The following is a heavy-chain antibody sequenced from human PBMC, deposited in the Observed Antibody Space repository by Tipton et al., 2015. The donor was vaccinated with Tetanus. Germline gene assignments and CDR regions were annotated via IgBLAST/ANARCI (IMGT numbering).Heavy chain of an antibody. Sequence: LRLSCTVSGGSISSSSYYWGWIRQPPGKGLEWIGSIYYSGSTYYNPSLKSRVTISVTTSKNRFSLKLSSVTAADTAVYYCARPAEDYYDSSGYFYWGQGTLVTVSS. CDR2: IYYSGST. CDR3: ARPAEDYYDSSGYFY. D-gene: IGHD3-22*01. CDR1: GGSISSSSYY. V-gene: IGHV4-39*01. J-gene: IGHJ4*02.